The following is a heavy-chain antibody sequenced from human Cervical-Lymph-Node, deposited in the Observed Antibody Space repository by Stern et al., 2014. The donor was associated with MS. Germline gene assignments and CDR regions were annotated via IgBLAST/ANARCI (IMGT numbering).Heavy chain of an antibody. CDR3: AREALDSSGWPQEN. CDR1: GGSISSGSYY. J-gene: IGHJ4*02. D-gene: IGHD6-19*01. V-gene: IGHV4-61*02. CDR2: IYTSGST. Sequence: QVQLQESGPGLVKPSQTLSLTCTVSGGSISSGSYYWSWIRQPAGQGLEWIGRIYTSGSTNYNPSLKSRVTISVDTSHNQFSLKLSSVTAADTAVYYCAREALDSSGWPQENWGQGTLVTVAS.